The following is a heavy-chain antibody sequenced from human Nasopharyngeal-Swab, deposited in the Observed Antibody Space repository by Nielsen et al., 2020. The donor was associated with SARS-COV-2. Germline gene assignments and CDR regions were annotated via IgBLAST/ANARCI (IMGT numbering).Heavy chain of an antibody. CDR3: ARDGLDYDFWSAYFMDV. J-gene: IGHJ6*02. CDR1: GFTFNNYN. Sequence: RGSLRLSCAASGFTFNNYNFNWVRQAPGKGLEWVSSISSSSSYIYYADSVKGRFTISRDNVKNSLYLQMNSLRAEDTAVYYCARDGLDYDFWSAYFMDVWGQGTTVTVSS. V-gene: IGHV3-21*01. CDR2: ISSSSSYI. D-gene: IGHD3-3*01.